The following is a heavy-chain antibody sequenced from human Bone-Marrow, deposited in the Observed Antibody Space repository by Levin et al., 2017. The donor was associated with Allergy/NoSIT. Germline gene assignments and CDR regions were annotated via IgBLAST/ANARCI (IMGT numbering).Heavy chain of an antibody. D-gene: IGHD3-10*01. Sequence: PGGSLRLSCVVSGFTISNNYMSWVRQASGKGLEWVAVIYSFGSTNYADSVKGRFTTSRANSENTPYLQMNSLRAEDTAIYYLARLDFNYGSYYWGQGTLVTVSS. CDR3: ARLDFNYGSYY. J-gene: IGHJ4*02. CDR1: GFTISNNY. CDR2: IYSFGST. V-gene: IGHV3-66*04.